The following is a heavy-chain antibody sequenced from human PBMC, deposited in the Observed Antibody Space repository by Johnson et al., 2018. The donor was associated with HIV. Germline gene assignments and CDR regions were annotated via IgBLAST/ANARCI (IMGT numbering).Heavy chain of an antibody. CDR3: ARAVYSSSSSCAFDI. J-gene: IGHJ3*02. V-gene: IGHV3-23*04. CDR2: IIGSGDST. D-gene: IGHD6-6*01. CDR1: GFTFSTYA. Sequence: EVQLVESGGGLVQPGGSLRLSCAASGFTFSTYAMAWVRQAPGKGLEWVSTIIGSGDSTSYADSVKGRFTISRDNAKNTLYLQMNSLRAEDTAVYYCARAVYSSSSSCAFDIWGQGTMVTVSS.